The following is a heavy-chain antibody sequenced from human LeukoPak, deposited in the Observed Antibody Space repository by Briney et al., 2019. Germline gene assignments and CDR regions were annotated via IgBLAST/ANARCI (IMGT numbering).Heavy chain of an antibody. CDR3: ARHALGYCSSTSCLSFDY. CDR2: IYYSGST. J-gene: IGHJ4*02. V-gene: IGHV4-59*08. D-gene: IGHD2-2*03. Sequence: SETLSLTCTASGGSISSYYWSWIRQPPGKGLEWIGYIYYSGSTNYNPSLKSRVTISVDTSKNQFSLKLSSVTAADTAVYYCARHALGYCSSTSCLSFDYWGQGTLVTVSS. CDR1: GGSISSYY.